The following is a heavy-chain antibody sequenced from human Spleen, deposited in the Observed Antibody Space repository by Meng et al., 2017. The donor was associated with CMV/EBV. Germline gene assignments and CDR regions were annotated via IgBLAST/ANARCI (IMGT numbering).Heavy chain of an antibody. V-gene: IGHV1-46*01. CDR1: GYTFITYY. J-gene: IGHJ5*02. CDR3: ARADRSYDFWSGYPRFDP. Sequence: VKVSCKASGYTFITYYIHWVRQAPGQGLEWMGRINPDGGTTTYSQKFQGGVTLTSDTSTNTVYMELSRLRYEDTAVYYCARADRSYDFWSGYPRFDPWGQGTLVTVSS. CDR2: INPDGGTT. D-gene: IGHD3-3*01.